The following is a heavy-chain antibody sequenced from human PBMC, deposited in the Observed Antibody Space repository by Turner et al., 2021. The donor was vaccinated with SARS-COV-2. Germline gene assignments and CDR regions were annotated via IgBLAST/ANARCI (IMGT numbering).Heavy chain of an antibody. V-gene: IGHV4-39*01. CDR3: ARRGDY. CDR2: MYYSGTT. Sequence: QLQESGPGLVKPSETLSLTCTVSGGSISSYDYYWDWIRQPPGMGLEWIGSMYYSGTTHYNPSLRGRVTISIDTSKNQFSLKVTSVTATDTAVEYCARRGDYWGQGMLVTVSS. CDR1: GGSISSYDYY. D-gene: IGHD3-16*01. J-gene: IGHJ4*02.